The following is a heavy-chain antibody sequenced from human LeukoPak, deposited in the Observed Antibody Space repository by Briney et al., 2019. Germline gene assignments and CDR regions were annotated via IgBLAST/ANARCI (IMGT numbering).Heavy chain of an antibody. D-gene: IGHD5-18*01. CDR2: ISSSGSYI. CDR3: AGVSDTAMVKDVDY. Sequence: GGSLRLSCAASGFTFSSYCMNWVRQAPGKGLEWVSSISSSGSYIYYADSVKGRFTISRDNAKNSLYLQMNSLRAEDTAVYYCAGVSDTAMVKDVDYWGQGTLVTVSS. V-gene: IGHV3-21*01. CDR1: GFTFSSYC. J-gene: IGHJ4*02.